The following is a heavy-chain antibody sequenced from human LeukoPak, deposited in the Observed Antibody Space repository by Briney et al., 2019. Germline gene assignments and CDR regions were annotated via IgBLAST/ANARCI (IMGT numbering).Heavy chain of an antibody. CDR2: IRIKSNNYAT. J-gene: IGHJ4*02. D-gene: IGHD5-18*01. V-gene: IGHV3-73*01. CDR3: ARNMGGYSYGDAVDY. Sequence: GGSLRLSCAASGFTFSDSAIHWVRQSSGKGLEWVGRIRIKSNNYATAYVASVQGRFTISRDDSKNTAYLQMNSLKTEDTAVYYCARNMGGYSYGDAVDYWGQGTLVTVSS. CDR1: GFTFSDSA.